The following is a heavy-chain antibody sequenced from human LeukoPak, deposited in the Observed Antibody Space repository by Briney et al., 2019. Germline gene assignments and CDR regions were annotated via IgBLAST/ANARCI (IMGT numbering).Heavy chain of an antibody. D-gene: IGHD2-2*02. Sequence: SETLSLTCVDSRGSISSSNWWRWVRQPPGKGLEWIGYISSSGTTNYNASLTSRFTIYVDKSKNQFSLKVNSVTSADTAVYYCARAENRDYTVDFWGQGTLVTVSS. J-gene: IGHJ4*02. CDR1: RGSISSSNW. CDR3: ARAENRDYTVDF. CDR2: ISSSGTT. V-gene: IGHV4/OR15-8*01.